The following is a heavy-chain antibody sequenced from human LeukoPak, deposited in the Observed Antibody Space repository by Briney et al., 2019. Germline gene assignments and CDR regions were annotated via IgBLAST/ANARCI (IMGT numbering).Heavy chain of an antibody. J-gene: IGHJ4*02. CDR1: GFTFSSYW. D-gene: IGHD3-9*01. CDR2: ISVGSDVI. Sequence: GGSLRLSCAASGFTFSSYWMSWVRQAPGKGLEWVSAISVGSDVIYYADSVKGRFAISRDNSKHTVYLQMDSLRAEDTAVYYCAKSHVSTATGTGRYFDYWGRGTLVTVSS. V-gene: IGHV3-23*01. CDR3: AKSHVSTATGTGRYFDY.